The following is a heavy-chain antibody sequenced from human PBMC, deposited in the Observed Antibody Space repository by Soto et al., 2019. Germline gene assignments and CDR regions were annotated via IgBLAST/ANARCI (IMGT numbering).Heavy chain of an antibody. CDR1: GFTFSSYA. V-gene: IGHV3-30-3*01. CDR3: ASLDSSSWYGTVYGMDV. J-gene: IGHJ6*02. D-gene: IGHD6-13*01. CDR2: ISYDGSNK. Sequence: GGSLRLSCAASGFTFSSYAMHWVRQAPGKGLEWVAVISYDGSNKYYADSVKGRFTISRDNSKNTLYLQMNSLRAEDTAVYYCASLDSSSWYGTVYGMDVWGQGATVTVSS.